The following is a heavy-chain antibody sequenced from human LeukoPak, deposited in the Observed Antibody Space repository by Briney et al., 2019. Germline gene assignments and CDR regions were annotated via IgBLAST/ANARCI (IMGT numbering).Heavy chain of an antibody. Sequence: SETLSLTCTVSGGSISSYYWNWIRQPPGRGLDWIGYIYYSGSTNYNPSLKSRVTISVDTSKNQFSLKLSSVTAADTAVYYCARGESSGSNWFDPWGQGTLVTVSS. CDR2: IYYSGST. J-gene: IGHJ5*02. D-gene: IGHD3-22*01. V-gene: IGHV4-59*01. CDR3: ARGESSGSNWFDP. CDR1: GGSISSYY.